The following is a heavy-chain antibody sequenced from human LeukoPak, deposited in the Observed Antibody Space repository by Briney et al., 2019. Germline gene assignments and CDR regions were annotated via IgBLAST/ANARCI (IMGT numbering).Heavy chain of an antibody. V-gene: IGHV4-4*07. CDR2: IYTSGST. D-gene: IGHD2-2*01. CDR3: ARVDSIVVVPAAIEDWFDP. CDR1: GGSISSYY. J-gene: IGHJ5*02. Sequence: SETLSLTCTVSGGSISSYYWSWIRQPAGKGLEWIGRIYTSGSTNYNPSLKSRVTMSVDTSKNQFSLKLSSVTAADTAVYYCARVDSIVVVPAAIEDWFDPWGQGTLVTVSS.